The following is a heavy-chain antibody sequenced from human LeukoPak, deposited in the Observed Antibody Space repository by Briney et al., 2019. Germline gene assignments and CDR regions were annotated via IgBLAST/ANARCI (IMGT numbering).Heavy chain of an antibody. Sequence: PSETLSLTCTVSGGSISSGDYYWRWIRQPPGKGLEWIGYIYYSGSTYYNPSLKSRVTISVDTSKNQFSLKVSSEPTDHGELRFDYWGQGTLVTVSS. CDR1: GGSISSGDYY. CDR3: Y. CDR2: IYYSGST. J-gene: IGHJ4*02. D-gene: IGHD4-17*01. V-gene: IGHV4-30-4*02.